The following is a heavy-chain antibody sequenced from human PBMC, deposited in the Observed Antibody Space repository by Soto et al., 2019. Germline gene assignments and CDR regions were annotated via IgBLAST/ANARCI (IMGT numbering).Heavy chain of an antibody. CDR1: GGTFSSYA. V-gene: IGHV1-69*01. J-gene: IGHJ6*02. CDR2: IIPIFGTA. Sequence: QVQLVQSGAEVKKPGSSVKVSCKASGGTFSSYAISWVRQAPGQGLEWMGGIIPIFGTANYAQKFQGRVTITADESTSTAYMELSSLRSEDTAVYYCARAGAGYCSGGSCYSAWNYGMDVWGQVTTVTVSS. CDR3: ARAGAGYCSGGSCYSAWNYGMDV. D-gene: IGHD2-15*01.